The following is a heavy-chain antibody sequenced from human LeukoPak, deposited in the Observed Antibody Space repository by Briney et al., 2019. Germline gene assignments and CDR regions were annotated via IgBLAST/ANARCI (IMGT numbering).Heavy chain of an antibody. Sequence: GGSLRLSCAASGFTVSSNYMSWVRQAPGKGLEWVSVIYSGGSTYYADPVKGRFTISRDNSKNTLYLQMNSLRAEDTAVYYCARSPPPGSLWFGELLCGMDVWGQGTTVTVSS. D-gene: IGHD3-10*01. CDR3: ARSPPPGSLWFGELLCGMDV. V-gene: IGHV3-53*01. CDR2: IYSGGST. J-gene: IGHJ6*02. CDR1: GFTVSSNY.